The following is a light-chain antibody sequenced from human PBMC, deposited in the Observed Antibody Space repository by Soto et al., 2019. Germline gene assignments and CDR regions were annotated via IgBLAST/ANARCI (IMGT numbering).Light chain of an antibody. J-gene: IGKJ1*01. CDR1: QSISSY. CDR2: AAS. Sequence: DIQMTQSPSSLSASVGDRVTITCRASQSISSYLNWYQQKPGKAPKLLIYAASSLQSGVPSRFSGSGSGTDFTLTISSLQPEDFATYYCQPSYSTPPTFGQGTKVDNK. V-gene: IGKV1-39*01. CDR3: QPSYSTPPT.